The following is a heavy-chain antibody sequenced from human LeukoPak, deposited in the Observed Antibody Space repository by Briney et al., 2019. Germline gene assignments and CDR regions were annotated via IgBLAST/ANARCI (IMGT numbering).Heavy chain of an antibody. Sequence: SQTLSLTCTVSGGSISSGDYYWSWIRQPPGKGLEWIGYIYYSGGTYYNPSLKSRVTISVDTSKNQFSLKLSSVTAADTAVYYCARVGYYYDSSGSGPAFDIWGQGTMVTVSS. CDR1: GGSISSGDYY. CDR3: ARVGYYYDSSGSGPAFDI. CDR2: IYYSGGT. V-gene: IGHV4-30-4*01. J-gene: IGHJ3*02. D-gene: IGHD3-22*01.